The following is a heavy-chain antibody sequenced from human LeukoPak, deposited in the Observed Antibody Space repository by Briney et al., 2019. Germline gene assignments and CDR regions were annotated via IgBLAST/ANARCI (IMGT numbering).Heavy chain of an antibody. Sequence: GGSLRLSCTASGFTFGDYAMSWVRQAPGKGLEWVGFIRSKAYGGTTEYAASVKGRFTISRDDYKSIVYLQMNSLKNEDTAEYYCTRVRPRGFDYWGWGTLVIVSS. D-gene: IGHD3-10*01. CDR3: TRVRPRGFDY. CDR2: IRSKAYGGTT. J-gene: IGHJ4*02. V-gene: IGHV3-49*04. CDR1: GFTFGDYA.